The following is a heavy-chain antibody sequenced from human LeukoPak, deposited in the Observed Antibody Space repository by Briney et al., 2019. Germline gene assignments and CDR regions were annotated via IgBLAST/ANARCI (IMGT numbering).Heavy chain of an antibody. CDR1: GFTFSDYY. CDR3: ARRGSGRHFDF. D-gene: IGHD1-26*01. J-gene: IGHJ4*02. CDR2: ISSSGTSM. Sequence: GGSLRLSCAASGFTFSDYYMTWIRQAPGKGLEWVSYISSSGTSMNYADSVKGRFTISRDNAKNSLDLLMNSLRAEDTAVYYCARRGSGRHFDFWGQGTLVTVSS. V-gene: IGHV3-11*01.